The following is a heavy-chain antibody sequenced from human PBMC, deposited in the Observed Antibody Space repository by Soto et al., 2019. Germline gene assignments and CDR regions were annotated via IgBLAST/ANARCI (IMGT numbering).Heavy chain of an antibody. CDR3: ARKYLPYYGSGSPYGMDV. J-gene: IGHJ6*02. CDR1: GGSFSGYY. CDR2: VNHSGST. V-gene: IGHV4-34*01. Sequence: QVQLQQWGAGLLKPSETLSLTCGVYGGSFSGYYWSWIRQPPGKGLEWIGEVNHSGSTNYNPSLKSRVTLSVDTSTNQFSLKLSSVTAEDTALYYCARKYLPYYGSGSPYGMDVWGQGTTVTVSS. D-gene: IGHD3-10*01.